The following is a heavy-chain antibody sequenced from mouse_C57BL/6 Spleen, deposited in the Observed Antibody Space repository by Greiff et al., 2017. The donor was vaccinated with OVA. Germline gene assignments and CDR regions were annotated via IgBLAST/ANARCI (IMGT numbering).Heavy chain of an antibody. J-gene: IGHJ4*01. V-gene: IGHV1-55*01. D-gene: IGHD2-1*01. CDR3: AKRGDYGKGLDY. Sequence: VQLQQSGAELVKPGASVKMSCKASGYTFTSYWITWVKQRPGQGLEWIGDIYPGSGSTNYNEKFKSKATLTVDTSSSTAYMQLSSLTSEDSAVYYCAKRGDYGKGLDYWGQGTSVTVSS. CDR2: IYPGSGST. CDR1: GYTFTSYW.